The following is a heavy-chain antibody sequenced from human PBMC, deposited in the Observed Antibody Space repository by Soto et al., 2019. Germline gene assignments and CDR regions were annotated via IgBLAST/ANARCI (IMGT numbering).Heavy chain of an antibody. J-gene: IGHJ5*02. V-gene: IGHV4-4*07. CDR3: VSSLSPSGLNCIDP. CDR2: IFDNEHT. CDR1: GGSISEKY. D-gene: IGHD3-10*01. Sequence: SETLSLTCIVSGGSISEKYWNWVRQPPGKGLEWIGLIFDNEHTDYNPSLQSQVTMSVDASNNQFSMRLSSMTAADTAIYYCVSSLSPSGLNCIDPWGRGTLVTVSS.